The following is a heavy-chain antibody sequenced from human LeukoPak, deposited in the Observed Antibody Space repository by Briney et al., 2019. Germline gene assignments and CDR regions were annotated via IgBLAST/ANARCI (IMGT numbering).Heavy chain of an antibody. CDR3: ASIVGASPYPVYNWFDP. D-gene: IGHD1-26*01. V-gene: IGHV4-39*07. CDR1: GVSISSSSHY. J-gene: IGHJ5*02. CDR2: INHSGST. Sequence: PSETLPLTCTVSGVSISSSSHYWGWIRQPPGKGLEWIGEINHSGSTNYNPSLKSRVTISVDTSKNQFSLKLSSVTAADTAVYYCASIVGASPYPVYNWFDPWGQGTLVTVSS.